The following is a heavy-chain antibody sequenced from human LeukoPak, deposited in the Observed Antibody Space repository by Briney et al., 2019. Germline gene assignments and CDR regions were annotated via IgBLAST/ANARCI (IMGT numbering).Heavy chain of an antibody. CDR3: ARDYVWGSYRLFDY. V-gene: IGHV3-7*01. CDR2: IKQDGSEK. Sequence: GGSLRLSCAASGFTFSSYGMHWVRQAPGKGLEWVANIKQDGSEKYYVDSVKGRFTISRDNAKNSLYLQMNSLRAEDTAAYYCARDYVWGSYRLFDYWGQGTLVTVSS. D-gene: IGHD3-16*02. CDR1: GFTFSSYG. J-gene: IGHJ4*02.